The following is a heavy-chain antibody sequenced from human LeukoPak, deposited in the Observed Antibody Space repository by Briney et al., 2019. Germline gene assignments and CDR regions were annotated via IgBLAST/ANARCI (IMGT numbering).Heavy chain of an antibody. Sequence: SETLSLTCTVSGGSISSDYWTWIRQPPGKGLEWIAYIYYTGSTNYNPSLKSRLTVSLDMSKNHFSLKLTSVTAADTAVYYCVRHDPIGNSQPLGVWGQGTMVTVSS. CDR3: VRHDPIGNSQPLGV. CDR2: IYYTGST. J-gene: IGHJ3*01. CDR1: GGSISSDY. D-gene: IGHD4-23*01. V-gene: IGHV4-59*12.